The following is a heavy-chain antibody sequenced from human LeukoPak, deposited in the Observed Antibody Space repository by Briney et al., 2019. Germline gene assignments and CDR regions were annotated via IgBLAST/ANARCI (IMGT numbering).Heavy chain of an antibody. CDR1: GESFIGYY. Sequence: SETLSLTCAVYGESFIGYYWTWIRQPPGKGLEWIGRIYTSGSTNYNPSLKSRVTMSVDTSKNQFSLKLSSVTAADTAVYYCARSTHSGSYLRFDPWGQGTLVTVSS. CDR2: IYTSGST. D-gene: IGHD1-26*01. J-gene: IGHJ5*02. V-gene: IGHV4-59*10. CDR3: ARSTHSGSYLRFDP.